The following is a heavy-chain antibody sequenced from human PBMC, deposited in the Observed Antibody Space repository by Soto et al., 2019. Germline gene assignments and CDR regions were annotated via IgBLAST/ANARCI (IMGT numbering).Heavy chain of an antibody. CDR2: IFTGGST. Sequence: EVQLVESGGGLVQPGGSLRLSCAASGFTVSSNYMSWVRQAPGKGLEWVSVIFTGGSTYYADSVKGRFTISRHSSKNTVYLQMNSLSAEDTAVYYCARDRYTSGWLDAFDIWGKGTMVTVSS. CDR1: GFTVSSNY. D-gene: IGHD6-19*01. CDR3: ARDRYTSGWLDAFDI. J-gene: IGHJ3*02. V-gene: IGHV3-53*04.